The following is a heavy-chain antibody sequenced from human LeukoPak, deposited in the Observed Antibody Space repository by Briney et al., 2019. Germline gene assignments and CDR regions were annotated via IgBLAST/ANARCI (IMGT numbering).Heavy chain of an antibody. Sequence: ASVKVSCKASGYTFPNYGFTWVRQAPGQGLEGRGWISSYNGNTQYAQNFQGRLTLTTDTSTNTAYMDLRSLRSNDTAVYYCATPAKGAYFYYYMDVWGAGTTVTVSS. J-gene: IGHJ6*03. D-gene: IGHD2-2*01. CDR3: ATPAKGAYFYYYMDV. CDR2: ISSYNGNT. CDR1: GYTFPNYG. V-gene: IGHV1-18*01.